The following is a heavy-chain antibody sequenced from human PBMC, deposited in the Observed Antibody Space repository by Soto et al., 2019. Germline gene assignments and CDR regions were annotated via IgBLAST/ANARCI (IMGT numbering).Heavy chain of an antibody. J-gene: IGHJ4*02. CDR3: ATAVRGSAGSY. D-gene: IGHD6-19*01. Sequence: EVKLEESGGGLVQTGGSLRLSCAVSGFTFSGYWMRWVRQSPGRGLEGVANIKHVGSQTYYVGSVRGRFTISRDNGKNTLYIHINSLRDEDTAVYYCATAVRGSAGSYWGQGTLVTVSS. CDR2: IKHVGSQT. V-gene: IGHV3-7*01. CDR1: GFTFSGYW.